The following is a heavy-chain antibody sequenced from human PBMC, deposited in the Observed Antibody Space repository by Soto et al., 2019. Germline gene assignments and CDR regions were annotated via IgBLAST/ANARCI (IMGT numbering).Heavy chain of an antibody. CDR2: IYYSGST. Sequence: QLQLQESGPGLVKPSETLSLTCTVSGGSISSSSYYWGWIRQPPGKGLEWIGSIYYSGSTYYNPSLKSRVTISVDTSKNQFSLKLSSVTAADTAVYYCASAPPDIVVVVATYAFDIWSQGTMVTVSS. D-gene: IGHD2-15*01. CDR3: ASAPPDIVVVVATYAFDI. J-gene: IGHJ3*02. V-gene: IGHV4-39*01. CDR1: GGSISSSSYY.